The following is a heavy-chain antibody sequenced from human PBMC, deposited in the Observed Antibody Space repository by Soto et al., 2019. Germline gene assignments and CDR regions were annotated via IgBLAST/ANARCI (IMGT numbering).Heavy chain of an antibody. V-gene: IGHV3-30*18. Sequence: QVQLVESGGGVVQPGRSLRLSCAASGFTFSSYGMHWVRQAPGKGLEWVAVISYDGSNKYYADSVKGRFTISRDNSKNTLYLQMNSLRAEDTAVYYCAKVIGRHPDGPFDYWGQGTLVTVSS. CDR3: AKVIGRHPDGPFDY. CDR2: ISYDGSNK. J-gene: IGHJ4*02. CDR1: GFTFSSYG.